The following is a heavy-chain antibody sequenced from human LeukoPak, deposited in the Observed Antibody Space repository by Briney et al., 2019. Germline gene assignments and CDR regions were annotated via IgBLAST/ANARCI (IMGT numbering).Heavy chain of an antibody. V-gene: IGHV4-59*01. CDR1: GSSISSYY. J-gene: IGHJ5*02. D-gene: IGHD2-2*01. CDR2: IYYSGST. CDR3: ASQIPAADMGSFDP. Sequence: SETLSLTCTVSGSSISSYYWSWIRQPPGRGLEWIGYIYYSGSTNYNPSLKSRVTISVDTSKNQFSLKLSSVTAADTAVYYCASQIPAADMGSFDPWGQGTLVTVSS.